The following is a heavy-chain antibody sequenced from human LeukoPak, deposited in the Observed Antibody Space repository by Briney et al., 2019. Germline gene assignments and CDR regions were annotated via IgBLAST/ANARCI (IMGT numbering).Heavy chain of an antibody. CDR3: ARSLVGAVIDY. J-gene: IGHJ4*02. CDR1: GFTFSHYN. V-gene: IGHV3-21*06. Sequence: GGSLRLSCEASGFTFSHYNINWVRQAPGRGLELVSSIDTSSTHMNYADSVKGRFTISRDNARNSLYLQMHSLTVEDTAVYFCARSLVGAVIDYWGQGTLGTVSS. D-gene: IGHD1-26*01. CDR2: IDTSSTHM.